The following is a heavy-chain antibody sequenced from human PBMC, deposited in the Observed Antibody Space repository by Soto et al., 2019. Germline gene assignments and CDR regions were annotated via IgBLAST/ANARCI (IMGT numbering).Heavy chain of an antibody. V-gene: IGHV1-18*01. CDR1: GHTFNTYG. CDR2: INPYNGNT. CDR3: ARGGSAVTTHLCY. D-gene: IGHD4-17*01. Sequence: ASVKVCCKASGHTFNTYGVTWVRQAPGQGLEWMGRINPYNGNTKFAQNVQDRVTMTTATSTSTAYMELASVRSDDTAVYYCARGGSAVTTHLCYWGQGTLVTVS. J-gene: IGHJ4*02.